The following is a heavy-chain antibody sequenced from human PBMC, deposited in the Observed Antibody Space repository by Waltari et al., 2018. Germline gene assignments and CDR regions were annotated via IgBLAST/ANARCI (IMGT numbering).Heavy chain of an antibody. CDR1: GGSFSGYY. CDR3: ARGFGCHAEYYFHY. J-gene: IGHJ4*02. CDR2: INHSGRT. Sequence: QVQLQQWGAGLLKPSETLSLTCAVYGGSFSGYYWSWIRQPPGKGLEWIGEINHSGRTNYNPSLKSRVTISVDTAKNQFSMKLSSVTAPDTAVYYCARGFGCHAEYYFHYLRQRTLVTVSS. V-gene: IGHV4-34*01. D-gene: IGHD6-19*01.